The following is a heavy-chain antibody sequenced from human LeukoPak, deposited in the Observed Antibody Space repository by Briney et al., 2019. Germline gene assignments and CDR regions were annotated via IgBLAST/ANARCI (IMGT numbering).Heavy chain of an antibody. CDR1: GYSLSDLS. CDR3: ARDLVVPAATGDY. D-gene: IGHD2-2*01. Sequence: GASVKVSCKISGYSLSDLSIHWVREAPGEGLEWMGGFDSENNKMVYSQKFQGRVTMTEDTSADTAYMELTSLRSEDTAVYYCARDLVVPAATGDYWGQGTLVTVSS. V-gene: IGHV1-24*01. CDR2: FDSENNKM. J-gene: IGHJ4*02.